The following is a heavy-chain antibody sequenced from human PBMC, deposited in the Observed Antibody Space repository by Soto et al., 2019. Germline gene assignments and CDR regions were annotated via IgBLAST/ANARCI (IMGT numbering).Heavy chain of an antibody. D-gene: IGHD3-22*01. CDR1: GYTFTSYG. J-gene: IGHJ1*01. CDR2: ISPYVDTT. Sequence: ASVKVSCKASGYTFTSYGISWVRQAPGQGLEWLGWISPYVDTTKYAQMLQGRVTMTADESSSTAYMELSSLRSEDTAVYYCARYDSSGYYPTRAEYFQHWGQGTLVTVSS. V-gene: IGHV1-18*01. CDR3: ARYDSSGYYPTRAEYFQH.